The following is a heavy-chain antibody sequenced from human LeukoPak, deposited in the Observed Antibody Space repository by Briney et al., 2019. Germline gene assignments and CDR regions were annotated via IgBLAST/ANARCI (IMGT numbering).Heavy chain of an antibody. CDR1: GFTFTSSA. Sequence: GASVKVSCKASGFTFTSSAVQWVRQARGQRLEWTGWIVVGSGNANYAQKFQERVTITRDMSTSTAYMELSSLRSEDTAVYYCAADFRITTAGNYYYYGMDVWGKGTTVTVSS. CDR3: AADFRITTAGNYYYYGMDV. D-gene: IGHD3-10*01. V-gene: IGHV1-58*01. CDR2: IVVGSGNA. J-gene: IGHJ6*04.